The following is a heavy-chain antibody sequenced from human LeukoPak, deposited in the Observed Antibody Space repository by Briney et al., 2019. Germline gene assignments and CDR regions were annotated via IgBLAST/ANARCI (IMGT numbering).Heavy chain of an antibody. D-gene: IGHD2/OR15-2a*01. CDR2: IYHSGHT. Sequence: KTSETLSLTCTVSGASVSSDYSSWIRQSPAKGLEWIGYIYHSGHTMSNPSLKSRVSLSLDTSNNQFSLKLSSVTAADTAVYYCARHPFQYPFDHWGQGTVVSVSS. J-gene: IGHJ5*02. V-gene: IGHV4-59*08. CDR3: ARHPFQYPFDH. CDR1: GASVSSDY.